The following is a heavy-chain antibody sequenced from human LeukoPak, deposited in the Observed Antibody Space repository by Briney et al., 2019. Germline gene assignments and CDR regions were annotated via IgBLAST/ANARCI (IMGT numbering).Heavy chain of an antibody. CDR2: MNPNSGNT. D-gene: IGHD2-2*02. Sequence: GASVKVSCTASGYTFTSYDINWVRQATGQGLEWMGWMNPNSGNTGYAQKFQGRVTMTRNTSISTAYMELSSLRSEDTAVYYCARRVGYCSSTSCYTYYYYMDVWGKGTTVTVSS. V-gene: IGHV1-8*01. CDR1: GYTFTSYD. CDR3: ARRVGYCSSTSCYTYYYYMDV. J-gene: IGHJ6*03.